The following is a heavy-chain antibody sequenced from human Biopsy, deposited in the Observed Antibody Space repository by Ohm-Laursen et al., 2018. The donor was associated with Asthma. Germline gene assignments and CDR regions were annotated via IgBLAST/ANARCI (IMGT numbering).Heavy chain of an antibody. CDR1: GFTFTDYC. J-gene: IGHJ4*02. V-gene: IGHV3-30*05. D-gene: IGHD6-13*01. CDR3: ARATVAAAGND. Sequence: SLRLSCSASGFTFTDYCMHWVRQTPGKGLEWLSSISYDGHNQHYADSVKGRFTISRDNSKNTVSLEMNSLRRDDTAVYFCARATVAAAGNDWGQGTLVTVSS. CDR2: ISYDGHNQ.